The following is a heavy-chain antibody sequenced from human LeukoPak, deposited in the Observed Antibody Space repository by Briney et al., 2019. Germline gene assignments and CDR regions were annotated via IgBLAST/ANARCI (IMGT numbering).Heavy chain of an antibody. V-gene: IGHV1-2*06. Sequence: VASVKVSCKASGYTFTDYYMHWVRQAPGQGLEWMGRINPNSGGTKYAQTFQGRVTMTRDTSISTAYMELNRLTSDGTAVYYCAKCGDFIAASYNWFDPWGPGTLVTVSS. J-gene: IGHJ5*02. D-gene: IGHD2-21*01. CDR2: INPNSGGT. CDR3: AKCGDFIAASYNWFDP. CDR1: GYTFTDYY.